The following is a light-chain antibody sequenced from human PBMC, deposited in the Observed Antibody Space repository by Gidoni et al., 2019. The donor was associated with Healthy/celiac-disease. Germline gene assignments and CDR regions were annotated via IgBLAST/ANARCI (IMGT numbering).Light chain of an antibody. CDR1: QSVLYSSNNKNY. J-gene: IGKJ1*01. Sequence: DIVMTQSPDSLAVSLGERATINCKSSQSVLYSSNNKNYLAWYQKKPGQPPKLLIYWASTRESGVPDRFSGSGSGTDFTLTISSLQAEDVAVYYCQQYDSTPPWTFGQGTKVEIK. V-gene: IGKV4-1*01. CDR2: WAS. CDR3: QQYDSTPPWT.